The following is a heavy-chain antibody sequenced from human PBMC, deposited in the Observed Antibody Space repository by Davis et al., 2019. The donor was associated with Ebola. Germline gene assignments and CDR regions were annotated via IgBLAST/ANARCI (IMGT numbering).Heavy chain of an antibody. V-gene: IGHV1-18*01. Sequence: ASVKVSCKASGYTFKNYGITWVRQAPGQGLEWMGWITASNGNTHYAQKLQDRITMTIDTSTSTAYMELRSLRYDDTAVYYRARDPWGSEKDYWGQGTLITVSS. CDR2: ITASNGNT. D-gene: IGHD7-27*01. CDR3: ARDPWGSEKDY. J-gene: IGHJ4*02. CDR1: GYTFKNYG.